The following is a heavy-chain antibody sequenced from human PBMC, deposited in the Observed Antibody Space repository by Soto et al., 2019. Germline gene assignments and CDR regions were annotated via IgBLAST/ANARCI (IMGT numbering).Heavy chain of an antibody. CDR2: IIPIFGTA. Sequence: QVQLVQSGAEVKKPGSSVKVSCKASGGTFSSYAISWVRQAPGQGLEWMGGIIPIFGTANYEQKFQGRVTITADESTRTAYRALSGLRSEDTAVYYCAGALSAVWGDIITHFDYWGQGPLVTASS. D-gene: IGHD3-10*01. CDR1: GGTFSSYA. V-gene: IGHV1-69*01. CDR3: AGALSAVWGDIITHFDY. J-gene: IGHJ4*02.